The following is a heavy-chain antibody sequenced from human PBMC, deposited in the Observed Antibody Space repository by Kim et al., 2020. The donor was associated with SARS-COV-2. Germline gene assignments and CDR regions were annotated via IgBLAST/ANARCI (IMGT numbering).Heavy chain of an antibody. CDR2: ISSSSSYI. CDR3: ASGPYGSSKIWDYFDY. V-gene: IGHV3-21*01. CDR1: GFTFSSYS. Sequence: GGSLRLSCAASGFTFSSYSMNWVRQAPGKGLEWVSSISSSSSYIYYADSVKGRFTISRDNAKNSLYLQMNSLRAEDTAVYYCASGPYGSSKIWDYFDYWGQGTLVTVSS. J-gene: IGHJ4*02. D-gene: IGHD3-10*01.